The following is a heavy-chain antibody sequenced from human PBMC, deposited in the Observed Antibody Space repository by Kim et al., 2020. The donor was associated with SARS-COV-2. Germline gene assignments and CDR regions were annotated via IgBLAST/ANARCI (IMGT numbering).Heavy chain of an antibody. CDR3: ARVYGPRASLGAFDI. Sequence: SETLSLTCAVYGGSFSGYYWSWIRQPPGKGLEWIGEINHSGSTNYNPSLKSRVTISVDTSKNQFSLKLSSVTAADTAVYYCARVYGPRASLGAFDIWGQGTMVTVSS. CDR1: GGSFSGYY. CDR2: INHSGST. D-gene: IGHD3-10*01. V-gene: IGHV4-34*01. J-gene: IGHJ3*02.